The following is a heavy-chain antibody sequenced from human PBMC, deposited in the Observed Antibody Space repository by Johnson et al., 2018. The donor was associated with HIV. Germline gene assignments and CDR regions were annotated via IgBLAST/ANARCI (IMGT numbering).Heavy chain of an antibody. J-gene: IGHJ3*02. CDR3: ERDYSNPPHAFDI. D-gene: IGHD4-11*01. CDR1: GFTVSSNY. Sequence: VQLVESGGGLVQPGGSLRLSCAASGFTVSSNYMSWVRQAPGMGLQWVAGIYSGGGTQYADSVKGRFAISRDNSKNTLYLQMNSLRAEDTAVYYGERDYSNPPHAFDIWGQGTMVTVSS. V-gene: IGHV3-66*01. CDR2: IYSGGGT.